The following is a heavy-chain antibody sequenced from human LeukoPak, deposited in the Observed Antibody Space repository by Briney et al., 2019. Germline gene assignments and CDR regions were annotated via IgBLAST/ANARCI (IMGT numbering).Heavy chain of an antibody. D-gene: IGHD3-16*01. J-gene: IGHJ4*02. CDR3: ARDRRSPHTAYAWGHLDN. CDR1: GFSFSYYY. V-gene: IGHV3-11*01. Sequence: PGGSLRLSCEASGFSFSYYYMNWIRQAPGKGLEWMANITSDGYARYYADSVKGRFTISRDDSKRSLYLQMDKLRAEDTAVYFCARDRRSPHTAYAWGHLDNWGQGTLVAVSS. CDR2: ITSDGYAR.